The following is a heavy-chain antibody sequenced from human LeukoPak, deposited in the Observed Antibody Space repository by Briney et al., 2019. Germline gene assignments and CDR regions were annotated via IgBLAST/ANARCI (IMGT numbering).Heavy chain of an antibody. V-gene: IGHV3-48*01. CDR1: GFAFSSYS. CDR2: ISSSSSTI. Sequence: GGSLRLSCAASGFAFSSYSMNWVRQAPGKGLEWVSYISSSSSTIYYADSVKGRFTISRDNAKNSLYLQMNSLRAEDTAVYYCARAPTRHYYYMDVWGKGTTVTVSS. CDR3: ARAPTRHYYYMDV. J-gene: IGHJ6*03.